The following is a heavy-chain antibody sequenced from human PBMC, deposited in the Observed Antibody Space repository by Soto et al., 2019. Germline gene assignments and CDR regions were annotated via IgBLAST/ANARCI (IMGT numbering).Heavy chain of an antibody. J-gene: IGHJ5*02. CDR2: ISAYNGNT. CDR3: ARDKYCSGGSCYNWFDP. V-gene: IGHV1-18*04. Sequence: SVKVSCKASGYTFTSYGISWVRQAPGQGLEWMGWISAYNGNTNYAQKLQGRVTMTTDTSTSTAYMELRSLRADDTAVYYCARDKYCSGGSCYNWFDPWGQGTLVTVSS. CDR1: GYTFTSYG. D-gene: IGHD2-15*01.